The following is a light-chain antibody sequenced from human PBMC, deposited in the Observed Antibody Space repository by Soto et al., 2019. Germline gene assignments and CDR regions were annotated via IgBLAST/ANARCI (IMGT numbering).Light chain of an antibody. CDR1: QSISSW. CDR3: QQYNSYPLT. Sequence: DIQMTQSPSTLSASVGDRVTITCRASQSISSWLAWYQQKPGKAPKLLIYKASSLESGVPSRFTGSGSGTEFTLTISSLQPDDFATYYGQQYNSYPLTFGGGTKVEIK. J-gene: IGKJ4*01. V-gene: IGKV1-5*03. CDR2: KAS.